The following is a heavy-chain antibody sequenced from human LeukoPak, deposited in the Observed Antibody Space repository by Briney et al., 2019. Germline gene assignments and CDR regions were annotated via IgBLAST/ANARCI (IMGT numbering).Heavy chain of an antibody. V-gene: IGHV3-30*18. J-gene: IGHJ3*02. CDR1: GLTFSSYG. CDR3: AKDSPLGAFDI. CDR2: ISYDGSNK. Sequence: PGGSLRLSCAASGLTFSSYGMHWVRQAPGKGLEWVAVISYDGSNKYYADSVKGRFTISRDNSKNTLYLQMNSLRAEDTAVYYCAKDSPLGAFDIWGQGTMVTVSS.